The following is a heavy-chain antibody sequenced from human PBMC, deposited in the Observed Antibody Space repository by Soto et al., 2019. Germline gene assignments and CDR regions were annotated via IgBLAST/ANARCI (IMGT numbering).Heavy chain of an antibody. Sequence: GGSLSLSCAASGFAPNTDVMIWVRQAPGPGLVWVSGISSTGGGTYTADPVKGRFTISRDNSTNTLYLQMNHLRAGDTALYYCAKGHDIVVVPTVDYWGQGTLVTVSS. CDR2: ISSTGGGT. V-gene: IGHV3-23*01. J-gene: IGHJ4*02. D-gene: IGHD2-15*01. CDR3: AKGHDIVVVPTVDY. CDR1: GFAPNTDV.